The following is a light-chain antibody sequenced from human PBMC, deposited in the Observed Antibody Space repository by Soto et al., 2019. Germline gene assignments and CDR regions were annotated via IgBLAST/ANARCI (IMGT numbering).Light chain of an antibody. CDR2: EVS. V-gene: IGLV2-18*02. CDR3: SSFTSSSTYV. Sequence: QSALTQPPSVSGSPGQSVAISCTGTSSDVGSYNRVAWYQQSPGTAPKLMIYEVSNRPSGVPDRFSGSKSGNTASLTISGLRAEDEADYYCSSFTSSSTYVFGTGTKLTVL. J-gene: IGLJ1*01. CDR1: SSDVGSYNR.